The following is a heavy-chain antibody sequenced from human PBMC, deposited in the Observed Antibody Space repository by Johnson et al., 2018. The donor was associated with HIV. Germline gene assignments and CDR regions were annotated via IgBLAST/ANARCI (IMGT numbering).Heavy chain of an antibody. CDR1: GFTFSSYA. Sequence: VQLVESGGGVVQPGRSLRLSCAASGFTFSSYAMHWVRQAPGKGLEWVAVISYDGNNQYYRDSVKGRFTISRDNSKNTLYLQMNSLRAEDTAVFYCARDRGYLDAFDIWGQGTMVTVSS. CDR3: ARDRGYLDAFDI. D-gene: IGHD1-26*01. V-gene: IGHV3-30-3*01. CDR2: ISYDGNNQ. J-gene: IGHJ3*02.